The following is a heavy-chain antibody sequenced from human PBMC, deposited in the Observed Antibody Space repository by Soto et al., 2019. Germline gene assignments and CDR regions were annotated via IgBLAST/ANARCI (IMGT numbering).Heavy chain of an antibody. CDR2: INANGGST. Sequence: ASVKVSCKASGYTFTSYDMHWVRQAPGQGLEWMGRINANGGSTNYAQKLQGRVTMTTDTSTSTAYMELRSLRSDDTAVYYCARRSSGWSTNWFDPWGQGTLVTVSS. J-gene: IGHJ5*02. D-gene: IGHD6-19*01. CDR3: ARRSSGWSTNWFDP. V-gene: IGHV1-18*01. CDR1: GYTFTSYD.